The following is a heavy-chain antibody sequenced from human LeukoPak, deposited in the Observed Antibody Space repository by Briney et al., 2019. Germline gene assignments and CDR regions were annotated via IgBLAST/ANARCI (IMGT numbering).Heavy chain of an antibody. J-gene: IGHJ3*02. CDR3: ARRSFYNTGNDAFDI. CDR2: MHPGESDT. Sequence: GESLKISCQGSGFSFTNYWIGWVRLMPGKGLEWMGVMHPGESDTRYSPSLQGQVTMSADKSISTAYLQWRTLKASDTAIYYCARRSFYNTGNDAFDIWGQGTMVTVSS. V-gene: IGHV5-51*01. D-gene: IGHD3-10*01. CDR1: GFSFTNYW.